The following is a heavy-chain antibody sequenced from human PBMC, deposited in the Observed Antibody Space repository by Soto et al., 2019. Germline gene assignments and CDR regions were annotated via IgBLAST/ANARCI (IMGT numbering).Heavy chain of an antibody. Sequence: QVQLVQSGAEVKKPGASVKVSCEASGYTFIYYYMHWVRQAPGQGFEWMGRISPKSGGTNYAQKFQGRVTMTGDTSLNTAYMQLSSLMSEDTAVYYCARPPGYISGWYSFDLWGQGTLVTVSS. CDR3: ARPPGYISGWYSFDL. J-gene: IGHJ4*02. CDR1: GYTFIYYY. D-gene: IGHD6-19*01. CDR2: ISPKSGGT. V-gene: IGHV1-2*02.